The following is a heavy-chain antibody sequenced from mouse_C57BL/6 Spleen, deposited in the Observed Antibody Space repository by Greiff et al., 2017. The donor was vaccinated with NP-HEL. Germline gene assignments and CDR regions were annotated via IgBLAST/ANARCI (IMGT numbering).Heavy chain of an antibody. V-gene: IGHV1-52*01. CDR3: ARIYYSNSLAY. CDR2: IDPSDSET. J-gene: IGHJ3*01. Sequence: VQLQQPGAELVRPGSSVKLSCKASGYTFTSYWMHWVKQRPIQGLEWIGNIDPSDSETHYNQKFKDKATLTVDKSSSTAYMQLSSLTSEDSAVYYCARIYYSNSLAYWGQGTLVTVSA. D-gene: IGHD2-5*01. CDR1: GYTFTSYW.